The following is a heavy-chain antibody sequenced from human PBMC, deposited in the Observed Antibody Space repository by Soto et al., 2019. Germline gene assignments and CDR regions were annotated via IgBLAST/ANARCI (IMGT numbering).Heavy chain of an antibody. D-gene: IGHD2-2*01. Sequence: SVKVSCKASGGTFSSYTISWVRQAPGQGLEWMGRIIPILGIANYAQKFQGRVTITADKSTSTAYMELSSLRSEDTAVYYCARGYCSSTSCYRGYYYYYMDVWGKGTTVTVSS. J-gene: IGHJ6*03. CDR1: GGTFSSYT. CDR3: ARGYCSSTSCYRGYYYYYMDV. CDR2: IIPILGIA. V-gene: IGHV1-69*02.